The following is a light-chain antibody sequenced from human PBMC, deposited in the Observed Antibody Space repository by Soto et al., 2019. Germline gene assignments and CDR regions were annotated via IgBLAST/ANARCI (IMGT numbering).Light chain of an antibody. V-gene: IGKV3D-15*01. Sequence: EIVMTQSPATLSVSPGERATLSCRASQSVSSDLAWYQHKPGQAPRLLIYGASTRATGIPDRFSGSGSGTDFTLTITRLEPEDFAVYYCQHYRTSFGGGTKVEIK. CDR2: GAS. CDR3: QHYRTS. CDR1: QSVSSD. J-gene: IGKJ4*01.